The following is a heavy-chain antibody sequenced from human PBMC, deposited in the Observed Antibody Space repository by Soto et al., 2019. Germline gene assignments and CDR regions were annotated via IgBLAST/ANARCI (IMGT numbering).Heavy chain of an antibody. CDR1: GFTFSSYS. CDR3: ATSLEVPWYYYVVDV. CDR2: ISESSSYI. J-gene: IGHJ6*02. V-gene: IGHV3-21*01. Sequence: EVQLVESGGGLVKPGGSLKLSCAASGFTFSSYSMNWVRQAPGKGLECVSSISESSSYIYYADSVKGRFTISRDNAKNSLYLLMNSLRAEDTAVYYCATSLEVPWYYYVVDVWGRGTTVTVSS.